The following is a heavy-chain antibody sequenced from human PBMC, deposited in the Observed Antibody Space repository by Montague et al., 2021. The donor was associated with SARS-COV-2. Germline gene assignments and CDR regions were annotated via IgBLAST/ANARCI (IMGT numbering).Heavy chain of an antibody. CDR3: ASTYGGNLGYYYYYMDV. J-gene: IGHJ6*03. Sequence: SETLSLTCSVSGGSVSSGSCYWSWIRQPPGKGLEWIGYIYYSGSTYYNPSLKSRVTISVDTSKNQFSLKLSSVTAADTAVCYCASTYGGNLGYYYYYMDVWGKGTTVTVSS. CDR2: IYYSGST. D-gene: IGHD4-23*01. V-gene: IGHV4-61*01. CDR1: GGSVSSGSCY.